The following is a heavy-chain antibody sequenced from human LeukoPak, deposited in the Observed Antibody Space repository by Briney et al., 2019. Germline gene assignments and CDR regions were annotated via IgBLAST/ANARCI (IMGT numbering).Heavy chain of an antibody. CDR2: ISYDGSNK. CDR1: GFTFSSYG. CDR3: AKDKGLAAAGTLDY. V-gene: IGHV3-30*18. Sequence: GGSLRLSCAASGFTFSSYGMHWVRQAPGKGLEWVAVISYDGSNKYYADSVKGRFTISRDNSKNMLYLQMNSLRAEDTAVYYCAKDKGLAAAGTLDYWGQGTLVTVSS. J-gene: IGHJ4*02. D-gene: IGHD6-13*01.